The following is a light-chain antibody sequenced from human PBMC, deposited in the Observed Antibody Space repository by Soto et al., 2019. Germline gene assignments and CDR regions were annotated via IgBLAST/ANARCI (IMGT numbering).Light chain of an antibody. J-gene: IGKJ2*01. V-gene: IGKV3-20*01. Sequence: EIVLTQSPGTLSLSPGERATLSCRASQSVSSSYLAWYQQKPGQAPRLLIYGASSRATGIPDRFSGSGSWTYFTLTISRLEPEDFAVYYCQQYGSSPWYTFGQGTKLEIK. CDR1: QSVSSSY. CDR3: QQYGSSPWYT. CDR2: GAS.